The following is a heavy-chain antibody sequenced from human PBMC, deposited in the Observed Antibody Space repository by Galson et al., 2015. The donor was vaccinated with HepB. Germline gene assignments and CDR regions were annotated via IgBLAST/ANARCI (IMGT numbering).Heavy chain of an antibody. V-gene: IGHV3-30*18. J-gene: IGHJ6*02. CDR2: ISYDGSNK. CDR1: GFTFSSYG. D-gene: IGHD2-15*01. CDR3: AKDVAQAYYYYGMDV. Sequence: SLRLSCAASGFTFSSYGMHWVRQAPGKGLEWVAVISYDGSNKYYADSVKGRFTISRDNSKNTLYLQMNSLRAEDTAVYYCAKDVAQAYYYYGMDVWGQGTTVTVSS.